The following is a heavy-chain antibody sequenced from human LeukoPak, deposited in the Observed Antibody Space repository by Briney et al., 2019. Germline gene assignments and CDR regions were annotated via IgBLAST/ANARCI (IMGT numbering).Heavy chain of an antibody. CDR1: GFTFDDYA. CDR3: AKDYYDSGGYYYREGYFDY. D-gene: IGHD3-22*01. Sequence: SGGSLRLSCAASGFTFDDYAMHWVRQAPGKGLEWVSGISWNSGSIGYADSVKGRFTISRDNAKNSLYLQMNSLRAEDTALYYCAKDYYDSGGYYYREGYFDYWGQGTLVTVSS. V-gene: IGHV3-9*01. CDR2: ISWNSGSI. J-gene: IGHJ4*02.